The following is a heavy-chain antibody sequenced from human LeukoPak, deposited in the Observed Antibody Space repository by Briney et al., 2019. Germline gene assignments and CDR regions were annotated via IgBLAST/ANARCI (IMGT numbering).Heavy chain of an antibody. CDR3: ARARTAMVTGIDY. CDR1: GYTFTSYA. D-gene: IGHD5-18*01. J-gene: IGHJ4*02. CDR2: INAGNGNT. Sequence: ASVKSSCKASGYTFTSYAMHWVREAPGQRLEWMGWINAGNGNTKYSQEFQGRVTITRDTSASTAYMELSSLRSEDMAVYYCARARTAMVTGIDYWGQGTLVTVSS. V-gene: IGHV1-3*03.